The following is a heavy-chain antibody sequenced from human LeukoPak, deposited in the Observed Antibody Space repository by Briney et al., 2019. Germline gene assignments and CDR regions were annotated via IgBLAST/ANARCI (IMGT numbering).Heavy chain of an antibody. V-gene: IGHV3-23*01. Sequence: GGSLRLSCAASGFTFNTYGMSWVRQAPGKGLEWVSAISGSGDSTYYADSVKGRFTISRDNSKNTLYMQMNSLRAEDTAVYYCAKAERAYDYVWGTYFDYWGQGTLVTVSS. CDR1: GFTFNTYG. CDR2: ISGSGDST. CDR3: AKAERAYDYVWGTYFDY. J-gene: IGHJ4*02. D-gene: IGHD3-16*01.